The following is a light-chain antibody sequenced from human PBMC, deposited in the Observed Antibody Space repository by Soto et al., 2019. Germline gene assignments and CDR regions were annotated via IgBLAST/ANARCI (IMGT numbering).Light chain of an antibody. CDR2: DVK. V-gene: IGLV2-11*01. CDR1: SSDVGGYNY. J-gene: IGLJ1*01. Sequence: QSALTQPRSVSGTPGQSVTLSCTGTSSDVGGYNYVTWYQQYPGKAPKVMIYDVKTRPSGVPDRFSGSKSGNTASLTISGLQAEDEADYYCCSYAGDYTFVFVTGTKVTVL. CDR3: CSYAGDYTFV.